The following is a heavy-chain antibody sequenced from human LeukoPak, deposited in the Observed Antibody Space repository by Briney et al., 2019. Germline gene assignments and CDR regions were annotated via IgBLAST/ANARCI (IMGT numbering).Heavy chain of an antibody. Sequence: GGSLRLSCAASGFTFSSYSMNWVRQAPGKGLEWVSSISSSSSYIYYADSVKGRFTISRDNAKNSLYLQMNSLRAEDTAVYYCARPVEMATITFSDAFDIWGQGTMVTVSS. V-gene: IGHV3-21*01. D-gene: IGHD5-24*01. CDR2: ISSSSSYI. CDR3: ARPVEMATITFSDAFDI. CDR1: GFTFSSYS. J-gene: IGHJ3*02.